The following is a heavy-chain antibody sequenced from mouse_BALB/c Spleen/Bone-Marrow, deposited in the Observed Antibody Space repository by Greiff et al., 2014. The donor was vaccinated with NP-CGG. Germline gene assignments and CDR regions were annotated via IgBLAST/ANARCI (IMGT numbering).Heavy chain of an antibody. D-gene: IGHD1-1*01. J-gene: IGHJ2*01. CDR1: GFTFSDCY. V-gene: IGHV5-4*02. CDR3: AREGNYGYFDD. CDR2: ISDGGSYT. Sequence: EVMLVESGGGLVKPGGSLKLSCAASGFTFSDCYMYWVRQTPEKRLEWVATISDGGSYTYYPDSVKGRFTISRDNAKNNLYLQMSSLKSEDTAIYYCAREGNYGYFDDWGQGTTLTVSS.